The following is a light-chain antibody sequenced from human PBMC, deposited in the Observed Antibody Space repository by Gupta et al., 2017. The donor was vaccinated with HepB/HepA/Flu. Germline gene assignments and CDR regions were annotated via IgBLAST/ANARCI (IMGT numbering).Light chain of an antibody. J-gene: IGLJ1*01. V-gene: IGLV3-19*01. CDR2: GKN. CDR3: NSRDSSGNYV. CDR1: NLRDYY. Sequence: LTQDPAVSVALGETVRITCQGDNLRDYYASWYRHKPGQAPVLLMYGKNRRPPGIADRISGSSSADTASLIITGAQGEDDGDYYCNSRDSSGNYVFGSGTKVSVL.